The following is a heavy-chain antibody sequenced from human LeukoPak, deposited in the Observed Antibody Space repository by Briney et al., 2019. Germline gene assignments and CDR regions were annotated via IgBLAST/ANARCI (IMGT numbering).Heavy chain of an antibody. D-gene: IGHD1-7*01. CDR2: IRQDGSET. J-gene: IGHJ4*02. CDR1: GFTFTNYW. CDR3: ASRAGKPGNTPWCFDY. Sequence: GGSLRLSCAASGFTFTNYWMTWVRQAPGKGPGWVANIRQDGSETNYVDSVRGRFTIARDNTKNSLYLQMTSLRGEDTAVYYCASRAGKPGNTPWCFDYWGQGALVTVSS. V-gene: IGHV3-7*01.